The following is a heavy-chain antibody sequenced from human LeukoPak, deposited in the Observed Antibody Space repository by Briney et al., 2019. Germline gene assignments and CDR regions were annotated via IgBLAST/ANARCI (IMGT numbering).Heavy chain of an antibody. Sequence: SETLSLTCTGSGGSISSYYWSWIRQPPGKGLEGIGYIYYSGSTNYNPSLKSRVTMSVATSKHQFSLTLSSVTAADTAVYYCARVGPRYYAYADAFDIWGQGTMVTVSS. CDR3: ARVGPRYYAYADAFDI. CDR2: IYYSGST. D-gene: IGHD1-26*01. V-gene: IGHV4-59*01. J-gene: IGHJ3*02. CDR1: GGSISSYY.